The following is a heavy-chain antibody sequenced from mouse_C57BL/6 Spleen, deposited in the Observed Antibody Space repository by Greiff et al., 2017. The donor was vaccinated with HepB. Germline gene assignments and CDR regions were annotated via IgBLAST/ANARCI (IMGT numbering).Heavy chain of an antibody. CDR3: ARSRGLKRAMDY. J-gene: IGHJ4*01. D-gene: IGHD2-4*01. V-gene: IGHV1-69*01. CDR2: IDPSDSYT. CDR1: GYTFTSYW. Sequence: VQLQQPGAELVMPGASVKLSCKASGYTFTSYWMHWVKQRPGQGLEWIGEIDPSDSYTNYNQKFKGKSTLTVDKSSSTAYMQLSSLTSEDSAVYYCARSRGLKRAMDYWGQGTSVTVSS.